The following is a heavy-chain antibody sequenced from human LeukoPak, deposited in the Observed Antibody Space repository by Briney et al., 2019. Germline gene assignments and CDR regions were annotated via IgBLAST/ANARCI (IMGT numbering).Heavy chain of an antibody. CDR2: IKQDGSEK. Sequence: GGSLRLSCAASGFTFSSYWMSWVRQAPGKGLEWVANIKQDGSEKYYVDSVKGRFTISRDNAKNSLYLQMNSLRAEDTAVYYCVRVGYDILPGISSPYYYGMDVWGKGTTVTVSS. CDR1: GFTFSSYW. CDR3: VRVGYDILPGISSPYYYGMDV. D-gene: IGHD3-9*01. V-gene: IGHV3-7*03. J-gene: IGHJ6*04.